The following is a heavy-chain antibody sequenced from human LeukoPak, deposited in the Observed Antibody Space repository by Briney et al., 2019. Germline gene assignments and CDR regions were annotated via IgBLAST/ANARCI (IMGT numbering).Heavy chain of an antibody. V-gene: IGHV1-3*01. CDR3: ARDSPYYYDSSGHYYGYFDY. J-gene: IGHJ4*02. D-gene: IGHD3-22*01. Sequence: ASVMVSCKASGYTFTSYAIHWVRQAPGQRLEWMGWIHAGNGNAKYSQNFQGRVTITAGTSASTAYMEPSSLRSEDTAVYYCARDSPYYYDSSGHYYGYFDYWGQGTLVTVSS. CDR1: GYTFTSYA. CDR2: IHAGNGNA.